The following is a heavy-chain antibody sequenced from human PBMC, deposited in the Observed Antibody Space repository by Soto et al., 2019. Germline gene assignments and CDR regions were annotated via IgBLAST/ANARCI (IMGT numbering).Heavy chain of an antibody. D-gene: IGHD2-8*01. J-gene: IGHJ3*02. CDR1: GFTFSNFE. CDR2: ISYDGSNK. CDR3: AKGDCTNGVCYLYDAFDI. V-gene: IGHV3-30*04. Sequence: VGSLILSWASSGFTFSNFEVHWVRPAQGKGLEWGSFISYDGSNKYYADSVKGRFTISRDNSKNTLYLQMNSLRAEDTAVYYCAKGDCTNGVCYLYDAFDIWGQGTMVTVS.